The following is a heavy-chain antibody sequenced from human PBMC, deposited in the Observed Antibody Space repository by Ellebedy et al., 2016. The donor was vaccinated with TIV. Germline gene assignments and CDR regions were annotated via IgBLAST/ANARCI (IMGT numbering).Heavy chain of an antibody. CDR1: GYTFTSYY. Sequence: AASVKISCKASGYTFTSYYMHWVRQAPGQGLEWMGIFNPSGGSTSNAQKIQGRVTMTRDTSTSTVYMELTSLRSEDTAVYYCARGGSGTDWYFDLWGRGTLVTVSS. D-gene: IGHD6-13*01. V-gene: IGHV1-46*01. CDR3: ARGGSGTDWYFDL. CDR2: FNPSGGST. J-gene: IGHJ2*01.